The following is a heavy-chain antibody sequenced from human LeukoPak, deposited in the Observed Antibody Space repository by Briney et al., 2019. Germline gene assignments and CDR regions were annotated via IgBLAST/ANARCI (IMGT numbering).Heavy chain of an antibody. J-gene: IGHJ4*02. D-gene: IGHD6-19*01. Sequence: GGSLRLSCAASGFTFSNHYMDWVRQAPRKGLEWVGRTRNKANSYTTEYAASVKGRFTISRDDSKNSLYLQMNSLKTEDTAVYYCARDDSGLDYWGQGTLVTVSP. CDR1: GFTFSNHY. CDR2: TRNKANSYTT. V-gene: IGHV3-72*01. CDR3: ARDDSGLDY.